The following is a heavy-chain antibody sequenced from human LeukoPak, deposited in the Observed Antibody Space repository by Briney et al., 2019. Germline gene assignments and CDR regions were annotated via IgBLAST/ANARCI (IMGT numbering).Heavy chain of an antibody. D-gene: IGHD4-17*01. Sequence: GGSLRLSCAASGFTLSSYWMSWVRQAPGKGLEWVANIKQDGSEKYYVDSVKGRFTISRDNAKNSLYLQMNSLRAEDTAVYYCAREREPDYGDHVGLAFDIWGQGTMVTVSS. CDR3: AREREPDYGDHVGLAFDI. J-gene: IGHJ3*02. CDR1: GFTLSSYW. V-gene: IGHV3-7*01. CDR2: IKQDGSEK.